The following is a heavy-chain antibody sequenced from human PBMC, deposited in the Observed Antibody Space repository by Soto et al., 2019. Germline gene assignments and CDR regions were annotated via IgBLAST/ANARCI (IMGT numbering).Heavy chain of an antibody. J-gene: IGHJ4*02. Sequence: VQLVESVGGLVQPGGSLSLSCAASGFTFSMYWMHWVRHVPGKGPEWVSRINDDGISTNYADSVKVRFTISRDNAKNTLYLQMNALRVEDTAVYYCTRGPRSTSTGTGAFWGQGTLVTVSS. CDR2: INDDGIST. V-gene: IGHV3-74*01. CDR3: TRGPRSTSTGTGAF. CDR1: GFTFSMYW. D-gene: IGHD1-1*01.